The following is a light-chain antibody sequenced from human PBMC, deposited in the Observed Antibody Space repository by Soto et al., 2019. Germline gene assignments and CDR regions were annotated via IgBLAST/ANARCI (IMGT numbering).Light chain of an antibody. CDR1: SSNIGAGYD. Sequence: QSVLTQPPSVSGAPGHRVTISCTGSSSNIGAGYDVHWYQQLPGTAPKLLIYGNSNRPSGVPDRFSGSKSGTSASLALTGLQAEDESDYYCQSYDSSLNAVVFGGGTKLTVL. CDR2: GNS. J-gene: IGLJ2*01. V-gene: IGLV1-40*01. CDR3: QSYDSSLNAVV.